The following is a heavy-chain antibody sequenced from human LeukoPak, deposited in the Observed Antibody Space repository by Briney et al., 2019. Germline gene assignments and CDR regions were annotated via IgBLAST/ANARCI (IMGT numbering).Heavy chain of an antibody. D-gene: IGHD3-22*01. J-gene: IGHJ4*02. Sequence: PGGSLRLSCAASIFTFTNAWMSWVRQAPGKGLEWVGRTKSKTDGGTTDYAAPVKGRFTISRDDSKNSLYLQMNSLKTEDTAVYYCTTVLQYYYDSSGYYRIDYCGQGTLVTVSS. CDR2: TKSKTDGGTT. V-gene: IGHV3-15*01. CDR1: IFTFTNAW. CDR3: TTVLQYYYDSSGYYRIDY.